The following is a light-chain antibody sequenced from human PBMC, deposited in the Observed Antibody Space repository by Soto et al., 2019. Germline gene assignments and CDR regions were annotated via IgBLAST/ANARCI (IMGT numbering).Light chain of an antibody. Sequence: QSALTQPPPAVGSPGQSVTLPRTGTSREVVGYNYVSWYQQHPGKAPKLMIYEVSKRPSGVPDRFSGSKSGNTASLTVSGLQAEDEAEYYCTSYAGSNNYVYGTGTKVTVL. V-gene: IGLV2-8*01. J-gene: IGLJ1*01. CDR3: TSYAGSNNYV. CDR1: SREVVGYNY. CDR2: EVS.